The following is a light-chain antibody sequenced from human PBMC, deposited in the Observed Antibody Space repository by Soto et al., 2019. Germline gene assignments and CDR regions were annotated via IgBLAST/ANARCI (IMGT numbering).Light chain of an antibody. CDR3: RQYFSHAT. CDR2: KAS. J-gene: IGKJ1*01. V-gene: IGKV1-5*03. Sequence: DIQMTQSPSTLSASIGDSVTITCRASESIRSWVAWYQQTPGKAPKILINKASELEGGVPPRFSGSGSGTEFTLTISSLQPDDFATYYCRQYFSHATLGQGTKVDIK. CDR1: ESIRSW.